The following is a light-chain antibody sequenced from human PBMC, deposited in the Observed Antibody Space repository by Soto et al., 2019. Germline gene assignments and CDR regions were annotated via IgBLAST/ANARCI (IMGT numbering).Light chain of an antibody. J-gene: IGKJ2*01. CDR2: GAS. CDR3: QQYATSPHT. CDR1: QSVSSSQ. Sequence: EIVLTQSPGTLSLSPGESATLSCRASQSVSSSQVAWYQQKPGQAPRLLIYGASSRATGIPDRFSGVGSETAFTLTISRLEPEDFAVYYCQQYATSPHTFGQGTKLEIK. V-gene: IGKV3-20*01.